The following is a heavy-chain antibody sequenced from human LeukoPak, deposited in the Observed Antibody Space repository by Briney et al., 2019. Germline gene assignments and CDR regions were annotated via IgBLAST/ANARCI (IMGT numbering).Heavy chain of an antibody. CDR2: ISTYAGNT. D-gene: IGHD1-20*01. CDR3: ASRITGDFDY. CDR1: GYSFTSYG. V-gene: IGHV1-18*04. J-gene: IGHJ4*02. Sequence: ASVKVSCKASGYSFTSYGISWVRQAPRQGLEWMGWISTYAGNTNYAQKVQDRVTMTTDSSTSTAYMELRSLRSDDTAVYYCASRITGDFDYWGQGTLVTVSS.